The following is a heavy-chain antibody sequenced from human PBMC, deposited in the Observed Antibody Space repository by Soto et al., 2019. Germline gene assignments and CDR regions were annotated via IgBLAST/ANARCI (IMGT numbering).Heavy chain of an antibody. D-gene: IGHD3-3*01. V-gene: IGHV4-59*08. CDR3: ASQYDPGAFDI. Sequence: PSETLSLTCTVSGGSISSYYWSWIRQPPGKGLEWIGYIYYSGSTNYNPSLKSRVTISVDTSKNQFSLKLSSVTAADTAVYYCASQYDPGAFDIWGQGTMVTVSS. CDR1: GGSISSYY. J-gene: IGHJ3*02. CDR2: IYYSGST.